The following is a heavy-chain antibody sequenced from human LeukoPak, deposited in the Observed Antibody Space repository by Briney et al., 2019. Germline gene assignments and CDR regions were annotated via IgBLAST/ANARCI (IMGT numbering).Heavy chain of an antibody. V-gene: IGHV4-61*08. D-gene: IGHD3-22*01. CDR1: GGSISSGGYY. CDR3: ARHGAPVVVGPYFDY. J-gene: IGHJ4*02. Sequence: SETLSLTCTVSGGSISSGGYYWSWIRQPPGKGLEWIGYIYTSGSTNYNPSLKSRVTISVDTSKNQFSLKLSSVTAADTAVYYCARHGAPVVVGPYFDYWGQGTLVTVSS. CDR2: IYTSGST.